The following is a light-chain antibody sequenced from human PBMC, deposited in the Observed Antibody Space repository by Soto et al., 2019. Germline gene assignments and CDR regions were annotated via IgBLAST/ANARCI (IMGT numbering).Light chain of an antibody. CDR2: AAS. CDR3: QKYNTAPQT. J-gene: IGKJ1*01. Sequence: DIQMTQSPSFLSASVGDRVTITCRASQGILDYVAWFQQKPGKAPNLLIYAASTLQSGVPSRFSGSGSGTDFTLTISSLQPEDVATYYCQKYNTAPQTVGQGTKVESK. CDR1: QGILDY. V-gene: IGKV1-27*01.